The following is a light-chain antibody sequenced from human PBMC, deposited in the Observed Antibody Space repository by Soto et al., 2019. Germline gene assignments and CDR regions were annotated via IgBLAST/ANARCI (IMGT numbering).Light chain of an antibody. CDR1: SSDVGGYNY. J-gene: IGLJ1*01. CDR3: NSYTSKSTGV. CDR2: ELS. Sequence: QSALTQPASVSGSPGQSITISCTGTSSDVGGYNYVSWYQQHPGKAPKLIIYELSNRPSGVSNRFSGSKSGNTASPTISGLQAEDEADYYCNSYTSKSTGVFGTGTKVTVL. V-gene: IGLV2-14*01.